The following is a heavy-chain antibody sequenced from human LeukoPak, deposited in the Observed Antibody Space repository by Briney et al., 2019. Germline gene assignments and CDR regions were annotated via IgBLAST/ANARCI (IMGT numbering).Heavy chain of an antibody. D-gene: IGHD6-19*01. V-gene: IGHV3-23*01. CDR2: ISASSGST. J-gene: IGHJ4*02. Sequence: PGGSLRLSCAASGFTFSSYVMSWVRQAPEKGLEWVSAISASSGSTFYADSVKGRFTISRDNSKNMLYLQMNSLRAKDTAIYYCAKEWYTSGKYYFDFWGQGTLVTVSS. CDR3: AKEWYTSGKYYFDF. CDR1: GFTFSSYV.